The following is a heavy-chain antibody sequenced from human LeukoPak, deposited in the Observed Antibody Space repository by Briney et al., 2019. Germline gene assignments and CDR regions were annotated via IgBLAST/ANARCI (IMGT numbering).Heavy chain of an antibody. J-gene: IGHJ4*02. CDR1: GFTFSSYA. CDR2: ISGGGGST. CDR3: AKSSYYDSSGYYREYYFDY. D-gene: IGHD3-22*01. V-gene: IGHV3-23*01. Sequence: GGSLRLSCAASGFTFSSYAMSWVRQAPGKGLEWVSAISGGGGSTHYADSVKGRFTISRDNSKNTLYQQMSSLRAGDTAVYYCAKSSYYDSSGYYREYYFDYWGQGTLVTVSS.